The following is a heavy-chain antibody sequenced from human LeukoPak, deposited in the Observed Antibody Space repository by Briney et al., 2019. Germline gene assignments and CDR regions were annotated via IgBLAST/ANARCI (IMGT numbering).Heavy chain of an antibody. V-gene: IGHV4-59*08. J-gene: IGHJ3*02. Sequence: SETLSLTCTVSGGSISSYYWSWIRQPPGKGLEWIGYIYYSGSTNYNPSLKSRVTISVDTSKNQFSLKLSSVTAADTAVYYCARRGYYDSPGAFDIWGQGTMVTVSS. CDR2: IYYSGST. CDR3: ARRGYYDSPGAFDI. D-gene: IGHD3-22*01. CDR1: GGSISSYY.